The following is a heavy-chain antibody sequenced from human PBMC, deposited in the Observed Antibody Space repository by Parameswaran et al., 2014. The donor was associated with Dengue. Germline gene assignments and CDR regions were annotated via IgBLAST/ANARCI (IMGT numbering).Heavy chain of an antibody. D-gene: IGHD3-3*01. CDR3: ARQGVTIYLYFDY. J-gene: IGHJ4*02. CDR2: IYYSGST. Sequence: WIRQPPGKGLEWIGSIYYSGSTYYNPSLKSRVTISVDTSKNQFSLKLSSVTAADTAVYYCARQGVTIYLYFDYWGQGTLVTVSS. V-gene: IGHV4-39*01.